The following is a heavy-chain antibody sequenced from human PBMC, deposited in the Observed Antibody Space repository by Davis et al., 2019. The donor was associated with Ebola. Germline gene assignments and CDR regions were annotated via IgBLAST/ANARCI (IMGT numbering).Heavy chain of an antibody. Sequence: AASVKVSCKASRSTFTNYYIHWVRQAPGQGLEWMGLINPSDDTIDYAQKIRGRVTVTRDTSTNTVYMELSSLRSEDTAVYYCAGSDFDPWGQGTLVTVSS. CDR3: AGSDFDP. CDR2: INPSDDTI. J-gene: IGHJ5*02. CDR1: RSTFTNYY. V-gene: IGHV1-46*01.